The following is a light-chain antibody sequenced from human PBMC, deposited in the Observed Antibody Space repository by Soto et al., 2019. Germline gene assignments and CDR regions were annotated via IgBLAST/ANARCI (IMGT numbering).Light chain of an antibody. Sequence: EIVLTQSPATLSLSPGERATLSCRASQSVSSYLAWYQQKPGQAPRLLIYGASNRATGIPDRFSGSGSGTDFTLAISSLQTDDFATYYCQQYNSYPWTFGQGTKGDIK. CDR1: QSVSSY. CDR2: GAS. V-gene: IGKV3-11*01. CDR3: QQYNSYPWT. J-gene: IGKJ1*01.